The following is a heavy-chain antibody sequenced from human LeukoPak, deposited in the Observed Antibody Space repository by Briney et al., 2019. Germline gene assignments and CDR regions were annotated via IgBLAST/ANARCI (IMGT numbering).Heavy chain of an antibody. Sequence: GGSLRLSCAASGFTFSSYGMHWVRQAPGKGLEWVAVIWYDGSNKFYADSVKGRFTISRDNSKNTLYLQMNGLRAEDTAVYYCAKYYGDYPGYWGQGTLVTVSS. CDR2: IWYDGSNK. D-gene: IGHD4-17*01. V-gene: IGHV3-33*06. J-gene: IGHJ4*02. CDR3: AKYYGDYPGY. CDR1: GFTFSSYG.